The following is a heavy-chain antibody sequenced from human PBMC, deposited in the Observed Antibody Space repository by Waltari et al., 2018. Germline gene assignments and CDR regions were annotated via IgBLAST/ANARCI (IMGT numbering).Heavy chain of an antibody. J-gene: IGHJ6*02. V-gene: IGHV4-34*02. CDR3: VRLEDGSGSGGNCYSGDSFALDV. Sequence: QVQLQQWGAGLLQPSETLSLTCAVYGGSFSGYYWGWIRQPPGKGLEWIGAVKHAGNRNHNPSRRSRITSLVYTSKSQFSLKVHSVTAADTAVYYCVRLEDGSGSGGNCYSGDSFALDVWGQGTTVTVSS. CDR2: VKHAGNR. D-gene: IGHD2-15*01. CDR1: GGSFSGYY.